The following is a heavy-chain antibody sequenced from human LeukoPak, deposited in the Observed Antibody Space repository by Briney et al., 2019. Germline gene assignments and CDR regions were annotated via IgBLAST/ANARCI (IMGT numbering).Heavy chain of an antibody. J-gene: IGHJ6*03. V-gene: IGHV4-34*01. Sequence: SETLSLTCAVYGGSFSGYYRSWIRQPPGKGLEWIGEINHSGSTNYNPSLKSRVTISVDTSKNQFSLKLSTVTAADTAVYYCARGRASYYNYYMDVWGKGTTVTVSS. CDR1: GGSFSGYY. CDR3: ARGRASYYNYYMDV. CDR2: INHSGST.